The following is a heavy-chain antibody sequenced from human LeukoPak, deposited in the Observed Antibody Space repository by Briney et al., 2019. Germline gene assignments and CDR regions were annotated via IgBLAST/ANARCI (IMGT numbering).Heavy chain of an antibody. CDR1: GYTFTGYY. D-gene: IGHD6-13*01. J-gene: IGHJ4*02. CDR2: INPNSGGT. V-gene: IGHV1-2*02. Sequence: GASVKVSCKASGYTFTGYYMHWVRQAPGQGLEWMGWINPNSGGTNYAQKFQGRVTMTRDTPISTAYMELSRLRSDDTAVYYCARDPSSSWYGGFDYWGQGTLVTVSS. CDR3: ARDPSSSWYGGFDY.